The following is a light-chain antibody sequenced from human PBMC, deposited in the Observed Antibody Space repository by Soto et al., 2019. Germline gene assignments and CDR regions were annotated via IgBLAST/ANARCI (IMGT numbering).Light chain of an antibody. Sequence: EIVMTQSPATLSVSPGESATLYCRASQSVSSNLAWYQQKPGQAPRLLIYGASSRATGIPARFSGSGSGTEFTLTISSLQSEEFAIYYCQQYDYWQLTFGQGTRLEIK. J-gene: IGKJ5*01. V-gene: IGKV3D-15*01. CDR1: QSVSSN. CDR2: GAS. CDR3: QQYDYWQLT.